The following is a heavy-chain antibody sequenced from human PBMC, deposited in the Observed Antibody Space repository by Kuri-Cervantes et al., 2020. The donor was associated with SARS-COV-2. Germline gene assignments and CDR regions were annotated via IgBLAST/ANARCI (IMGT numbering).Heavy chain of an antibody. Sequence: GESLKISCAASGFTFSGYGMHWVRQAPGKGLEWVAVISYDGSNKYYADSVKGRFTISRDNSKNTLYLQMNSLRAEDTAVYYCAKEYSGSWGYGYWGQGTLVTVSS. V-gene: IGHV3-30*18. J-gene: IGHJ4*02. D-gene: IGHD1-26*01. CDR2: ISYDGSNK. CDR3: AKEYSGSWGYGY. CDR1: GFTFSGYG.